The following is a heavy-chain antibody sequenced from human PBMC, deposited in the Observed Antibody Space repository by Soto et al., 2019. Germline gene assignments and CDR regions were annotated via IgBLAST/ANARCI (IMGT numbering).Heavy chain of an antibody. D-gene: IGHD1-26*01. J-gene: IGHJ5*02. CDR1: GYTFTSHW. CDR2: IYPGDSDT. CDR3: VRVCLVGENSLTIVWFDP. V-gene: IGHV5-51*01. Sequence: GESLKISCLGSGYTFTSHWTGWVRQMPGKGLEWTGIIYPGDSDTRYSPSFQAQVTSSADNPIRTAYLQWNSLKAADTAMYYFVRVCLVGENSLTIVWFDPWGPGTLVTVSS.